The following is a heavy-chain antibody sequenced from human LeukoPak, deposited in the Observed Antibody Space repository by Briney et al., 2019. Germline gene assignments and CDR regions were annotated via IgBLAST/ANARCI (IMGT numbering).Heavy chain of an antibody. Sequence: ASVEVSCKAPGYTFSNYLIHWVRQAPGQGLEWMGIINPSGGSTTYAQKFQARVTMTRDTSTSTVYMELSSLRSEDTAVYYCARDLGLRGVTNWFDPWGQGTLVTVSS. CDR1: GYTFSNYL. D-gene: IGHD3-10*01. J-gene: IGHJ5*02. V-gene: IGHV1-46*01. CDR3: ARDLGLRGVTNWFDP. CDR2: INPSGGST.